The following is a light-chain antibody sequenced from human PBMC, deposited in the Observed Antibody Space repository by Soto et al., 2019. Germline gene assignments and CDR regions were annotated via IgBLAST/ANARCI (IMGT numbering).Light chain of an antibody. CDR1: NIGNKR. Sequence: SYELTQSPSVSVAPEKTATITCGGNNIGNKRVHWYRQKPGQAPVLLISYDSDRPSEIPERCSGSNSGNTATLTISRVEAGDEADYYCQVWDIMTDNYVFGSGTKLTVL. V-gene: IGLV3-21*04. CDR3: QVWDIMTDNYV. J-gene: IGLJ1*01. CDR2: YDS.